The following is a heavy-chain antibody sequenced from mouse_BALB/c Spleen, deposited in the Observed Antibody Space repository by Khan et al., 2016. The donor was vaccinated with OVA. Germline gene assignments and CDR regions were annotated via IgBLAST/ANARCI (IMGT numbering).Heavy chain of an antibody. J-gene: IGHJ3*01. CDR3: VRDGAYHRNDGWFAY. CDR2: INPSNGYT. Sequence: QVQLQQSGAELARPGASVKMSCKASGYTFTSYTIHWIKLRPGQGLEWIGFINPSNGYTNYNQKFKDKATLTADKSSTTVYMQLSSLTSDDPAVYNGVRDGAYHRNDGWFAYWGQGTLVTVSA. V-gene: IGHV1-4*01. D-gene: IGHD2-14*01. CDR1: GYTFTSYT.